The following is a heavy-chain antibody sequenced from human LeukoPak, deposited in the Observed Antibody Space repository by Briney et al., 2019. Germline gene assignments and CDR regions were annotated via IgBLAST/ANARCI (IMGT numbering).Heavy chain of an antibody. Sequence: GGSLRLSCAASGFTFDDYGMSWVRQAPGKGLEWVSGINWNGGSTGYADSVKGRFTISRDNAKNSLYLQMNSLRAEDTALYHCARVSSVYRGYYYGSGSYYNPPDIWGQGTMVTVSS. D-gene: IGHD3-10*01. CDR2: INWNGGST. J-gene: IGHJ3*02. V-gene: IGHV3-20*01. CDR3: ARVSSVYRGYYYGSGSYYNPPDI. CDR1: GFTFDDYG.